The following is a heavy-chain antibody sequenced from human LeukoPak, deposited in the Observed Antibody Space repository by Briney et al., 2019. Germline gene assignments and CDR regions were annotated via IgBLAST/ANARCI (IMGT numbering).Heavy chain of an antibody. D-gene: IGHD2-15*01. CDR3: VRHLSAGRPAFDI. CDR2: IYYSGST. Sequence: SETLSLTCTVSGGSINSYYWSWIRQPPGKGLEWIGYIYYSGSTNYNPSLRSRVTISVDTSNNKFSLKLTSLTAADTAVYYCVRHLSAGRPAFDIWGQGTMITVSS. J-gene: IGHJ3*02. CDR1: GGSINSYY. V-gene: IGHV4-59*08.